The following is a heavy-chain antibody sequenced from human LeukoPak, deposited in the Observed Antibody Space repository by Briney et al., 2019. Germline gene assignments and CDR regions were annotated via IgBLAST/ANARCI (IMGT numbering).Heavy chain of an antibody. J-gene: IGHJ5*02. CDR3: AKSGILGAIFRYGFDP. CDR2: ISGSGGNT. D-gene: IGHD1-26*01. CDR1: GFTFSSYA. V-gene: IGHV3-23*01. Sequence: SGGSLRLSCAASGFTFSSYAMNWVRQAPGKGLEWVSSISGSGGNTYYADPVKGRFTISRDNSKNTLYLQMNSLRAEDTAVYYCAKSGILGAIFRYGFDPWGQGTLVTVSS.